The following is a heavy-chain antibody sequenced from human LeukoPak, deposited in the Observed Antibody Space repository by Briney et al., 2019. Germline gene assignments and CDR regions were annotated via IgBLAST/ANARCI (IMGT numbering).Heavy chain of an antibody. CDR3: ARGGYCSGGTCYLFNAFDI. Sequence: GGSLRLSCAASGFIFSSAEMNWVRQAPGKGLEWVSYISSSVSTIYYTDSVKGRFTISRDNAKNSLYLQMNSLRVEDTAVYYCARGGYCSGGTCYLFNAFDIWGQGTTVTVSS. CDR2: ISSSVSTI. CDR1: GFIFSSAE. J-gene: IGHJ3*02. V-gene: IGHV3-48*03. D-gene: IGHD2-15*01.